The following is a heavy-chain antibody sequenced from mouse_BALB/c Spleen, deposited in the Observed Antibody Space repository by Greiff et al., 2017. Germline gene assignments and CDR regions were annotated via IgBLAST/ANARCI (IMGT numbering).Heavy chain of an antibody. D-gene: IGHD2-14*01. Sequence: VKVVESGPGLVAPSQSLSITCTVSGFSLTSYDISWIRQPPGKGLEWLGVIWTGGGTNYNSAFMSRLSISKDNSKSQVFLKMNSLQTDDTAIYYCVRDRYKFAYWGQGTLVTVSA. V-gene: IGHV2-9-2*01. J-gene: IGHJ3*01. CDR2: IWTGGGT. CDR3: VRDRYKFAY. CDR1: GFSLTSYD.